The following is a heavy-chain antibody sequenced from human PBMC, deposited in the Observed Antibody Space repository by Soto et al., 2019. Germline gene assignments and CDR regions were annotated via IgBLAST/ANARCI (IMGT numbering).Heavy chain of an antibody. V-gene: IGHV1-3*01. Sequence: ASVKVSCKASGYTFTTYAMHWVRQAPGQRLEWMGWINAGNGATKYSQNFQDRPTITRDPSANTAFMELSSLRSEDTAVYYCARGSAAAGPYYFDYWAQGTLVTVSS. J-gene: IGHJ4*02. D-gene: IGHD6-13*01. CDR3: ARGSAAAGPYYFDY. CDR2: INAGNGAT. CDR1: GYTFTTYA.